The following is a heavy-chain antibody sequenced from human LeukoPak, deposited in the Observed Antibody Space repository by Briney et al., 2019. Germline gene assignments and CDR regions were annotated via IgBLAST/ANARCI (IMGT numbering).Heavy chain of an antibody. J-gene: IGHJ4*02. CDR1: GFTFSSYA. CDR2: ISGSGGST. D-gene: IGHD4-17*01. V-gene: IGHV3-23*01. Sequence: PGGSLRLSCAASGFTFSSYAMSWVRQAPGKGLEWVSAISGSGGSTYYADSVKGRFTISRDNAKNSLCLQMNSLRAEDTAVYYCARSSPGNYGDYQFDYWGQGTLVTVSS. CDR3: ARSSPGNYGDYQFDY.